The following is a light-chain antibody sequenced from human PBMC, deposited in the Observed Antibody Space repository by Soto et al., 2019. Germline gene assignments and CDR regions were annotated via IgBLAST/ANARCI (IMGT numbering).Light chain of an antibody. CDR3: CSYVPTSSVV. V-gene: IGLV2-23*01. J-gene: IGLJ2*01. Sequence: QSVLTQPASVSGSPGQSITISCSGTSSGVGTYNLVSWYQQHPGKAPKLMIYEGFRRPSGVSNRFSGSKSGKTASLTISGLQAEDEADYYCCSYVPTSSVVFGGGTKLTVL. CDR2: EGF. CDR1: SSGVGTYNL.